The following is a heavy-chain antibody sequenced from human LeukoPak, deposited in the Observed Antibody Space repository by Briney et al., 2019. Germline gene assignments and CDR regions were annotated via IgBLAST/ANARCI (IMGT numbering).Heavy chain of an antibody. V-gene: IGHV1-69*13. CDR3: AKLATSDTGETY. Sequence: SVKVSCKASGGTFSSYAISRVRQAPGQGLEWMGGIIPIFGTANYAQRFQGRVTITADESTSTAYMELSSLRSEDTAIYYCAKLATSDTGETYWGQGTLVTVSS. D-gene: IGHD3-16*01. CDR1: GGTFSSYA. CDR2: IIPIFGTA. J-gene: IGHJ4*02.